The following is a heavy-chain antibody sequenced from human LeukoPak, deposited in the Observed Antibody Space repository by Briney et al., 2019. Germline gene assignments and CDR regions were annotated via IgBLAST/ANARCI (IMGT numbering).Heavy chain of an antibody. Sequence: GGSLRLSCAASGFTFSDYYMSWIRQAPGKGLEWVSYISSSGSTIYYADSVKGRFTISRDNAKNTLYLQMNSLRAEDTAVYYCARGGYYYDSSGYYYGSRFVGYWGQGTLVTVSS. J-gene: IGHJ4*02. V-gene: IGHV3-11*04. CDR3: ARGGYYYDSSGYYYGSRFVGY. CDR2: ISSSGSTI. D-gene: IGHD3-22*01. CDR1: GFTFSDYY.